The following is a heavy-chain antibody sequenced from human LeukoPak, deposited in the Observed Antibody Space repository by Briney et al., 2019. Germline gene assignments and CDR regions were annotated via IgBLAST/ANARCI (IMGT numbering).Heavy chain of an antibody. V-gene: IGHV4-31*03. Sequence: PSETLSLTCTVSGGSISSGGYYWSWIRQHPGKGLEWIGYIYYSGSTYYNPSLKSRVTISVDTSKNQFSLKLSSATAADTAVYYCARVNAVTTKTRGYYFDYWGQGTLVTVSS. CDR2: IYYSGST. D-gene: IGHD4-17*01. CDR1: GGSISSGGYY. J-gene: IGHJ4*02. CDR3: ARVNAVTTKTRGYYFDY.